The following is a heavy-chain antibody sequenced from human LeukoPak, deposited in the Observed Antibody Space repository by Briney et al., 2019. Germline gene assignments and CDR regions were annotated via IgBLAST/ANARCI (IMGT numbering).Heavy chain of an antibody. CDR2: ISYDGSNK. J-gene: IGHJ4*02. CDR3: ASIGASYYYDSSGDPDY. V-gene: IGHV3-30*03. D-gene: IGHD3-22*01. Sequence: GGSLRLSCAASGFTFSSYGMHWVRQAPGKGLEWVAVISYDGSNKYYADSVKGRFTISRDNAKNSLYLQMNSLRAEDTAVYYCASIGASYYYDSSGDPDYWGQGTLVTVSS. CDR1: GFTFSSYG.